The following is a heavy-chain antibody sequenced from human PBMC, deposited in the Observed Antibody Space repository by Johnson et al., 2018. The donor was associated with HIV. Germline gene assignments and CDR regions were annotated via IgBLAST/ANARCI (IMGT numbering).Heavy chain of an antibody. CDR3: TTRTWSDAFDI. D-gene: IGHD1-1*01. Sequence: VHLVESGGGLVQPGGSLRLSCAASGFTFSSYAMHWVRQAPGKGLEWVGRIKSRTDGGTTDYTAPVKGRFTISRDDSKNTLYLQMNSLKTEDTAVYFCTTRTWSDAFDIWGRGTMVTVSS. CDR2: IKSRTDGGTT. V-gene: IGHV3-15*01. CDR1: GFTFSSYA. J-gene: IGHJ3*02.